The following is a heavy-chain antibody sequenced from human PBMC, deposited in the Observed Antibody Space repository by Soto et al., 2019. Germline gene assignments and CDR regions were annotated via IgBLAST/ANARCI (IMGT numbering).Heavy chain of an antibody. J-gene: IGHJ6*02. D-gene: IGHD4-17*01. V-gene: IGHV1-69*12. CDR3: ARDRPRENYGGNYYYHMDV. Sequence: QVQLVQSGAEVKKPGSSVKVSCKASGGTFSTYAISWVRQAPGQRLEWIGGIIPIFGTADYAQKFQGRVTITADESTSTAYMELRSLRSEDTAVYYCARDRPRENYGGNYYYHMDVWCQGTTVTVSS. CDR2: IIPIFGTA. CDR1: GGTFSTYA.